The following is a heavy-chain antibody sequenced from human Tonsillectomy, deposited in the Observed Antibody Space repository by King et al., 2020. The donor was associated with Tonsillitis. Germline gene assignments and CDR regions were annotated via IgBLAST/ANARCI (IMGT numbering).Heavy chain of an antibody. D-gene: IGHD2-2*01. CDR2: ISYDGSNK. CDR3: ASGGYCSSTSCLRGDYYYHAMDV. Sequence: QLVQSGGGVVQPGRSLRLSCAASGFTFSSYAMYWVRQAPGKGLEWVAVISYDGSNKYYADSVKGRFTISRYNSKNTLYVQMNSLRAADTAVYYCASGGYCSSTSCLRGDYYYHAMDVWGQGTTVTVSS. J-gene: IGHJ6*02. V-gene: IGHV3-30-3*01. CDR1: GFTFSSYA.